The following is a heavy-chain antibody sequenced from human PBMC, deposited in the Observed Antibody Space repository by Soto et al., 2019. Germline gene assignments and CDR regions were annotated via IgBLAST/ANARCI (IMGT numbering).Heavy chain of an antibody. D-gene: IGHD2-21*02. Sequence: QVQLVESGGGVVQPGRSLRLSCAASGFAFSSYGMHWVRQAPGKGLEWVAVISYDGSIKYYADSVKGRFTISRDNSKNTRYLQMNRLRAEARAVYYCAKDRGAYCGGDCHAPDYWGQGTLVTVSS. CDR1: GFAFSSYG. V-gene: IGHV3-30*18. CDR3: AKDRGAYCGGDCHAPDY. J-gene: IGHJ4*02. CDR2: ISYDGSIK.